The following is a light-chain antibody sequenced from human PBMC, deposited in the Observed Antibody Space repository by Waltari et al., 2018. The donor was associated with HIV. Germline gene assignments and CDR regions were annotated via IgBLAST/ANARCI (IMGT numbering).Light chain of an antibody. Sequence: QSVLTQPPSASGAPGQRVTISCTGSSSNIGAGYDLHWYQQLPGTAPRVLIYGNSNRPSGVPDRFSGSKSGTSASLAITGLQAEDEADYYCQSYDTSLSGSGVFGGGTKLTVL. CDR3: QSYDTSLSGSGV. V-gene: IGLV1-40*01. CDR2: GNS. CDR1: SSNIGAGYD. J-gene: IGLJ2*01.